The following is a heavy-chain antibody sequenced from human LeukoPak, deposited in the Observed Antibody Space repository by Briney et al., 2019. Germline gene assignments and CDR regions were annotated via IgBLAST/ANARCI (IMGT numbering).Heavy chain of an antibody. CDR1: GGSISSGSYF. D-gene: IGHD6-13*01. V-gene: IGHV4-61*02. CDR2: INTSGST. CDR3: AREGYTSSWYSGYYYFDY. J-gene: IGHJ4*02. Sequence: SETLSLTCTVSGGSISSGSYFWTWIRQPAGKRLEWIGRINTSGSTNYNPSLKSRVTISVDTSKIQFSLKLSSVTAADTAVFFCAREGYTSSWYSGYYYFDYWGQGTLVTVSS.